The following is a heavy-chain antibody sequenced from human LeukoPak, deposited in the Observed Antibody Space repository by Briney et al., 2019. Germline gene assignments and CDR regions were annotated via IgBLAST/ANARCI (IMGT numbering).Heavy chain of an antibody. Sequence: GASVKVSCKASGYTFTSYYKHWVRQAPGQGLEWMGIINPSGGSTSYAQKFQGRVTMTRDTSTSTVYMELSSLRSEDTAVYYCARKGGDYDFWSAMDVWGKGTTVTVSS. V-gene: IGHV1-46*03. CDR2: INPSGGST. J-gene: IGHJ6*04. CDR3: ARKGGDYDFWSAMDV. D-gene: IGHD3-3*01. CDR1: GYTFTSYY.